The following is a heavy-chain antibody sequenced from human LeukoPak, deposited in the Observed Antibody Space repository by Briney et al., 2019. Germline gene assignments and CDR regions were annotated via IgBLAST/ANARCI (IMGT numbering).Heavy chain of an antibody. J-gene: IGHJ4*02. CDR1: GFTFSSYS. Sequence: GGSLRLSCAASGFTFSSYSMNWVRQAPGKGLEWVSAISGSGGSTYYADSVKGRFTISRDNSKNTLYLQMNSLRAEDTAVYYCAKESHSSSSPTHYWGQGTLVTVSS. D-gene: IGHD6-6*01. V-gene: IGHV3-23*01. CDR3: AKESHSSSSPTHY. CDR2: ISGSGGST.